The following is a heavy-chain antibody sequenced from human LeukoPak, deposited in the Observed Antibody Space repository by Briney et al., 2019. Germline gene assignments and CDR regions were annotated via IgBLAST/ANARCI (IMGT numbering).Heavy chain of an antibody. V-gene: IGHV3-30-3*01. CDR1: GFTFSSYA. D-gene: IGHD6-6*01. CDR2: ISFDGSKT. J-gene: IGHJ6*02. CDR3: ARDRQPYYHYYGMDV. Sequence: GGSLRLSCAASGFTFSSYAMHWVRQAPGKGLEWVAVISFDGSKTYYADSLKGRCTISRDNSKNTLYLQMNSLSAEDTAAYYCARDRQPYYHYYGMDVWGQGTTVTVSS.